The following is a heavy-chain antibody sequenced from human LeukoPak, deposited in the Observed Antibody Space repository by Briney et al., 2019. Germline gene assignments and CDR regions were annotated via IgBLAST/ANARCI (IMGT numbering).Heavy chain of an antibody. V-gene: IGHV3-9*01. Sequence: SLRLSCAASGFTFDDYAMHWVRHAPGEGLEWVSGISWNSGSIGYADSVKGRFTISRDNAKNSLYLQMNSLRAEDTALYYCAKAYTAMVHDYYYGMDVWGQGTTVTVSS. CDR1: GFTFDDYA. CDR3: AKAYTAMVHDYYYGMDV. J-gene: IGHJ6*02. D-gene: IGHD5-18*01. CDR2: ISWNSGSI.